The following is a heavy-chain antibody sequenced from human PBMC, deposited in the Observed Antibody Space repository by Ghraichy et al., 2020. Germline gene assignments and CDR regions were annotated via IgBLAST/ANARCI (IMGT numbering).Heavy chain of an antibody. V-gene: IGHV3-11*01. J-gene: IGHJ6*02. D-gene: IGHD2-2*01. CDR3: ARGCSSTCCYVFGGYGMDV. Sequence: LSLTCAASGFTFSDYYMSWIRQAPGKGLEWVSYISSSGSTIYYADSVKGRFTISRDNAKNSLYLQMNSLRAEDTAVYYCARGCSSTCCYVFGGYGMDVWGQGTTVTVSS. CDR1: GFTFSDYY. CDR2: ISSSGSTI.